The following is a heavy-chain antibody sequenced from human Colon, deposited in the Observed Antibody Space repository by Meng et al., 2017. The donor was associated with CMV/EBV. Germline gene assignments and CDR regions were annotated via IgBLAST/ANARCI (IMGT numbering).Heavy chain of an antibody. CDR1: GFSLNTSTVA. V-gene: IGHV2-5*01. CDR3: AHRRTIVGGFDP. D-gene: IGHD3-3*01. Sequence: SGPTLVKPTQTLTLTWTFSGFSLNTSTVAVGWFRQPPGKALEWLALFYWNDDQRYSPSLRNRLTITKGTSKNQLVLTMTNMDPVDTATYFCAHRRTIVGGFDPWGQGSLVTVSS. CDR2: FYWNDDQ. J-gene: IGHJ5*02.